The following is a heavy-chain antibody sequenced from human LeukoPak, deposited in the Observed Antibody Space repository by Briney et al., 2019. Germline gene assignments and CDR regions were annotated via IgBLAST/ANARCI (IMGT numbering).Heavy chain of an antibody. V-gene: IGHV5-51*01. CDR3: ARHSDVIGAI. J-gene: IGHJ4*02. CDR1: GYTFTHQW. Sequence: GESLKISRKASGYTFTHQWIGWVRQKSGSGLEWMGIIYPRGSDTRYSPSFQGHVTISADTSINTAYLEWSRLEASDTAIYYCARHSDVIGAIWGQGTLVTVSS. CDR2: IYPRGSDT. D-gene: IGHD3-10*01.